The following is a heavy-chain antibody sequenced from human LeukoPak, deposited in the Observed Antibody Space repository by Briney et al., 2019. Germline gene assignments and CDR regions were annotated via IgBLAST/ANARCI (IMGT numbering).Heavy chain of an antibody. V-gene: IGHV3-66*01. D-gene: IGHD3-10*01. Sequence: GGSLRLSCAASGLTVSSNHMSWVRQAPGKGLEWVSVIYSDDNTYYADSVKGRFTISRDNSKNTLYLQINSLRAEDTAVYYCAVDYYVSGGYYYHFDFWGQGTLVTVSS. CDR1: GLTVSSNH. J-gene: IGHJ4*02. CDR3: AVDYYVSGGYYYHFDF. CDR2: IYSDDNT.